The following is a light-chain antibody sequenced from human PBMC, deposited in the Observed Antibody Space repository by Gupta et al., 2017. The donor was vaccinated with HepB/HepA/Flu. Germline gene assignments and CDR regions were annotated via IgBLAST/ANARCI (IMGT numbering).Light chain of an antibody. CDR1: QSVLYSSNNKSY. J-gene: IGKJ4*01. CDR2: WAS. CDR3: QQYYSTPLT. Sequence: DIVMTQSPDSLTVSLGERATVNCKSSQSVLYSSNNKSYLTWYQQKPGQAPKLLIYWASTRETGVPDRFSGSGSGTDFTLTISSLQAEDVAVYYCQQYYSTPLTFGGGTKVEIK. V-gene: IGKV4-1*01.